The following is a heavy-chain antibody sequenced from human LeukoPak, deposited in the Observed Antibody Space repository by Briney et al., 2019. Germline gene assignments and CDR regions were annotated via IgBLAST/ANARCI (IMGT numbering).Heavy chain of an antibody. CDR3: ARGHDYGGYDY. D-gene: IGHD4-23*01. CDR2: ISSNGGST. CDR1: GFTFSSYA. J-gene: IGHJ4*02. V-gene: IGHV3-64*01. Sequence: KTGGSLRLSCAASGFTFSSYAMHWVRQAPGKGLEYVSAISSNGGSTYYANSVKDRFTISRDNSKNTLYLQMGSLRAEDMAVYYCARGHDYGGYDYWGQGTLVTVSS.